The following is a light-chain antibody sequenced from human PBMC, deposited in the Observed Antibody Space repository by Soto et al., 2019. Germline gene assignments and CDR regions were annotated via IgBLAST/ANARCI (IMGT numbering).Light chain of an antibody. Sequence: EIVLTQSPDTLSLSPGERATLSCRASQSVSSSLAWYQQKPGQAPRLLIYDASNRATGIPARFSGSGSGTDCTLTISSLEPEDFAVYYCQQRSNWPPDVTFGPGTKVDIK. CDR1: QSVSSS. CDR3: QQRSNWPPDVT. V-gene: IGKV3-11*01. J-gene: IGKJ3*01. CDR2: DAS.